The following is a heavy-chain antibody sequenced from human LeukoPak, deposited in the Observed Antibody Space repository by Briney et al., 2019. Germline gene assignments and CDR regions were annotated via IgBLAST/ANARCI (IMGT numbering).Heavy chain of an antibody. CDR1: GYTFTSYA. CDR2: INTNTGNP. CDR3: ARDRGDYSGSYLRNYYYYGMDV. J-gene: IGHJ6*02. Sequence: GASVKVSCKASGYTFTSYAMNWVRQAPGQGLEWMGWINTNTGNPTYAQGFTGRFVFSLDTSVSTAYLQISSLKAEDTAVYYCARDRGDYSGSYLRNYYYYGMDVWGQGTTVTVSS. V-gene: IGHV7-4-1*02. D-gene: IGHD3-10*01.